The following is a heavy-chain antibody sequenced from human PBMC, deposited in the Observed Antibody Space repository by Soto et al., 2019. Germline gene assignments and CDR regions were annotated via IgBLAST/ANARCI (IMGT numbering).Heavy chain of an antibody. CDR2: INHSGST. J-gene: IGHJ6*02. CDR3: ARVRRGHSSSWYLHYHSYGMDV. Sequence: PSETLSLTCAVSGGSISSGGYSWSWIRQPPGKGLEWIGEINHSGSTYYNPSLKSRVTISVDTSKNQFSLKLSSVTAADTAVYYCARVRRGHSSSWYLHYHSYGMDVWGQGTTVTVSS. V-gene: IGHV4-30-2*01. D-gene: IGHD6-13*01. CDR1: GGSISSGGYS.